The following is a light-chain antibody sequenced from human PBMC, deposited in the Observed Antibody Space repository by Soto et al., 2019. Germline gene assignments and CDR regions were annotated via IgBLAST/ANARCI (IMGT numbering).Light chain of an antibody. V-gene: IGLV2-14*01. CDR3: NSYRTVSTYV. Sequence: QSALTPPASVSGSPGQSITIACTGTSSDIGGYNFVSWYQQHPGKAPKLLIYDVGNRPSGVSNRFSGSKSGNTASLTISGLQAEDEAHYYCNSYRTVSTYVFGTGTKLTVL. CDR1: SSDIGGYNF. J-gene: IGLJ1*01. CDR2: DVG.